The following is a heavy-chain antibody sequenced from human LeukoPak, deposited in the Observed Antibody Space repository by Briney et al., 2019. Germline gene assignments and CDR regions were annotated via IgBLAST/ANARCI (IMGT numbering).Heavy chain of an antibody. V-gene: IGHV3-15*01. J-gene: IGHJ4*02. CDR1: GYTFTSYG. CDR2: IKRKGDDGTI. D-gene: IGHD3/OR15-3a*01. Sequence: SCKASGYTFTSYGISWVRQAPGRGLEWVGRIKRKGDDGTIDYAAPVKGRLSISRDDSKNTLYLQMNSLKSEDTAVYYCTAGTGRSDFDYWGQGTLVTVSS. CDR3: TAGTGRSDFDY.